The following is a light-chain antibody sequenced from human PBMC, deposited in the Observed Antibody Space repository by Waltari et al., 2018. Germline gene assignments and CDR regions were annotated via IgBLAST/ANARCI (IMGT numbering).Light chain of an antibody. Sequence: QSALTQPASVSASPGQSLTLPCPGTSSDIGTYYYVPWYQHPPRKAPNLMIYDFSSRPSGVSNRFSGSKSGNTASLTISGLQADDEADYYCSSYTNIRTYVFGTGTKVTAL. J-gene: IGLJ1*01. CDR2: DFS. CDR1: SSDIGTYYY. CDR3: SSYTNIRTYV. V-gene: IGLV2-14*03.